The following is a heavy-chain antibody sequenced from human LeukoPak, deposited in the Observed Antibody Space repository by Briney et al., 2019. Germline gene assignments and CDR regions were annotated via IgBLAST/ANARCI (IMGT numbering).Heavy chain of an antibody. D-gene: IGHD5-18*01. CDR2: ISGSGGST. V-gene: IGHV3-23*01. CDR3: AKAPPTPDTAMVTPFDY. CDR1: GFTFSSYA. Sequence: GGSLRLSRAASGFTFSSYAMSWVRQAPGKGLEWVSAISGSGGSTYYADSVKGRFTISRDNSKNTLYLQMNSLRAEDTAVYYCAKAPPTPDTAMVTPFDYWGQGTLVTVSS. J-gene: IGHJ4*02.